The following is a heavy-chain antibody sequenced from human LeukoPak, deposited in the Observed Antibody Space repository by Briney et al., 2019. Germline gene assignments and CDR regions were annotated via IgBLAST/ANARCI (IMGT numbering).Heavy chain of an antibody. J-gene: IGHJ4*02. V-gene: IGHV4-39*01. D-gene: IGHD1-26*01. Sequence: SETLSLTCTVSGGSITSSCHYWGWIRQPPGKGLEWIGSIYYSGDTYYNPSLKSRVTISVDTSKNQFSLKLSSVTAADTAVYYCASHSGSYVYWGQGTLVTVSS. CDR1: GGSITSSCHY. CDR2: IYYSGDT. CDR3: ASHSGSYVY.